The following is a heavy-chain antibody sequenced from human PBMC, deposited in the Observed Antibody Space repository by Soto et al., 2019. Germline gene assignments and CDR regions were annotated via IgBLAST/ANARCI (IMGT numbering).Heavy chain of an antibody. Sequence: QVQLVQSGAEVKKPGASVKVSCKASGYTFTSYDINWVRQATGQGLEWMGWMNPNSGNTGYAQKFQGRVTMTSNTSISTAYMELSSLRSEDTAVYYCARGGVLRYFDWLLYGDWFDPWGQGTLVTVSS. J-gene: IGHJ5*02. CDR2: MNPNSGNT. D-gene: IGHD3-9*01. CDR1: GYTFTSYD. V-gene: IGHV1-8*01. CDR3: ARGGVLRYFDWLLYGDWFDP.